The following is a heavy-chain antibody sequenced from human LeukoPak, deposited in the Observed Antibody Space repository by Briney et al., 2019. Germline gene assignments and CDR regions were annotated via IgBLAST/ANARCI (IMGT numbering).Heavy chain of an antibody. CDR3: AGEPTYDFWSGYYDY. Sequence: SAKVSCKASGGTFSSYTISWVRQAPGQGLEWMGRIIPILGIANYAQKFQGRVTITADKSTSTAYMELSSLRSEDTAVYYCAGEPTYDFWSGYYDYWGQGTLVTVSS. CDR2: IIPILGIA. J-gene: IGHJ4*02. V-gene: IGHV1-69*04. D-gene: IGHD3-3*01. CDR1: GGTFSSYT.